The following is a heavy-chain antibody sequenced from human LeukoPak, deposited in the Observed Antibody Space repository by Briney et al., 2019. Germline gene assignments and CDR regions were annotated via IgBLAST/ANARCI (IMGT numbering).Heavy chain of an antibody. CDR3: ARESWFGELFALFDY. J-gene: IGHJ4*02. Sequence: SETLSLTCTVSGGSISSYYWSWIRQPAGKGLEWIGRIYTNGSTNYNPSLKSRVTMSVDTSKNQFSLKLSSVTAADTAVYYCARESWFGELFALFDYWGQGTLVTVSS. CDR2: IYTNGST. D-gene: IGHD3-10*01. CDR1: GGSISSYY. V-gene: IGHV4-4*07.